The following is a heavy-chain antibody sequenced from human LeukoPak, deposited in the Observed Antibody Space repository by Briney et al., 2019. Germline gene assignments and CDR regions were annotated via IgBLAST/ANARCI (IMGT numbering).Heavy chain of an antibody. CDR3: AREAHAFDI. CDR2: IYTSGST. J-gene: IGHJ3*02. Sequence: PSQTLSLTCNVSGGPISRYYWSWIPQPAGKGLEWIGRIYTSGSTNYNPSLKSRVTMSVDTSKNQFSLKLSSVTAADTAVYYCAREAHAFDIWGRGTMVTVSS. CDR1: GGPISRYY. V-gene: IGHV4-4*07.